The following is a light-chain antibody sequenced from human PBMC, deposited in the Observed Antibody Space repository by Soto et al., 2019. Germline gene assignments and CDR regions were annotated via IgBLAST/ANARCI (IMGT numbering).Light chain of an antibody. J-gene: IGKJ2*01. CDR1: QSVSSAY. CDR2: GAS. V-gene: IGKV3-20*01. Sequence: EIVLTQSPGTLSLSPGERATLSCRASQSVSSAYLAWYQQIPGQAPRLLIYGASSRATGIPDRFSGSGSVTDFTLAISGLEPEDFAVYYCQQSGSSFSTFGQGTKVEIK. CDR3: QQSGSSFST.